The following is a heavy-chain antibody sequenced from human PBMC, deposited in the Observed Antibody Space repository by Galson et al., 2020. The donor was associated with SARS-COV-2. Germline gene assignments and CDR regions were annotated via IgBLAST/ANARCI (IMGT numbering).Heavy chain of an antibody. Sequence: SVKVSCKASGGTFSSYAISWVRQAPGQGLEWMGRIIPIFGTANYAQKFQGRVTITADESTSTAYMELSSLRSEDTAVYYCAREMGDILTGQLPFFDYWGQGTLVTVSS. CDR2: IIPIFGTA. CDR3: AREMGDILTGQLPFFDY. D-gene: IGHD3-9*01. J-gene: IGHJ4*02. CDR1: GGTFSSYA. V-gene: IGHV1-69*13.